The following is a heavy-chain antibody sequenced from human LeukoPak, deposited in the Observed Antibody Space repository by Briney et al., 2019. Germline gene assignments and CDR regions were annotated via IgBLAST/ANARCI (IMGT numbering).Heavy chain of an antibody. CDR1: GGSFSGYY. D-gene: IGHD3-10*01. CDR3: ARVRYGSGSYYYYYYMDV. Sequence: PSETLSLTCAVYGGSFSGYYWSWIRQPPGKGLEWIGYIYYSGSTNYNPSLKSRVTISVDTSKNQFSLKLSSVTAADTAVYYCARVRYGSGSYYYYYYMDVWGKGTTVTVSS. V-gene: IGHV4-59*01. CDR2: IYYSGST. J-gene: IGHJ6*03.